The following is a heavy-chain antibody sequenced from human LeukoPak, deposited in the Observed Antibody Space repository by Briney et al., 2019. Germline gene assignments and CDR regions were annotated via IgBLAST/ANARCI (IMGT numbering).Heavy chain of an antibody. CDR3: ARGSPVLGIAAAGSDQFDP. D-gene: IGHD6-13*01. V-gene: IGHV1-46*01. Sequence: ASVKVSCKASGYTFTSYYMHWVRQAPGQGLEWMGIINPSGGSTSYAQKFQGRVTMTRDTSTSTVYMELSSLRSEDTAVYYCARGSPVLGIAAAGSDQFDPWGQGTLVTVSS. J-gene: IGHJ5*02. CDR1: GYTFTSYY. CDR2: INPSGGST.